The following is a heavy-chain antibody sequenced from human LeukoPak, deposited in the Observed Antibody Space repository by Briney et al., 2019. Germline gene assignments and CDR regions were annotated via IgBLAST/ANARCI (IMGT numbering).Heavy chain of an antibody. CDR1: GGSFSGYY. V-gene: IGHV4-34*01. J-gene: IGHJ4*02. CDR2: INHSGST. CDR3: ARGGLTHTNEIDY. D-gene: IGHD1-1*01. Sequence: SETLSLTCAVYGGSFSGYYWSWVRQPPGKGLEWIGEINHSGSTNYNPSLKSRVTISVDTSKNQFSLKLSSVTAADTAVYYCARGGLTHTNEIDYWGQGTLVTVSS.